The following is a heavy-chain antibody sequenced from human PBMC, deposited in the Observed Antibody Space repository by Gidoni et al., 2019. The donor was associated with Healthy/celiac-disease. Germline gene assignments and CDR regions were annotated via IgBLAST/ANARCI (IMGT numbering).Heavy chain of an antibody. Sequence: QVQLVESGGGVVQPGRSLRLSCAASGFTFSSYAMHRVRQAPGKGLEWVAVISYDGSNKYYAASVKGRFTISRDNSKNTLYLQMNSLRAEDTAVYYCARDGWRYYGSGSYLFWTMYFDYWGQGTLVTVSS. CDR1: GFTFSSYA. CDR2: ISYDGSNK. D-gene: IGHD3-10*01. V-gene: IGHV3-30-3*01. J-gene: IGHJ4*02. CDR3: ARDGWRYYGSGSYLFWTMYFDY.